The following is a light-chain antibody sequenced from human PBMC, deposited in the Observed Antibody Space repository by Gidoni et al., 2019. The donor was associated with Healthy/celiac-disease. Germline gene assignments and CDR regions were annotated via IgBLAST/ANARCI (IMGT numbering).Light chain of an antibody. Sequence: QPVLTQSSSASASLGSSVKLTCTRSSGHSSYIIAWPQQQPGKAPRYLMKLEGSGSYNKGSGVPDRFSGSSSGADRYLTISNLQFEDEADSYCETWDSNTEVFGGGTKLTVL. V-gene: IGLV4-60*02. CDR3: ETWDSNTEV. J-gene: IGLJ3*02. CDR1: SGHSSYI. CDR2: LEGSGSY.